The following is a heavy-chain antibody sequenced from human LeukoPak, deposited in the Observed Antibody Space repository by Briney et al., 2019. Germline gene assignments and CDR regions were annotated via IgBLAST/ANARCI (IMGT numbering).Heavy chain of an antibody. CDR2: TWDDGSNK. V-gene: IGHV3-33*01. CDR3: ARDHCSSTSCYVWSY. CDR1: GFTFSSYG. J-gene: IGHJ4*02. Sequence: GGSLRLSCAASGFTFSSYGMHWVCQAPGKGLEWVAITWDDGSNKYYADSVKGRFTISRDNSKNTLFLQMNNLRAEDTAVYYCARDHCSSTSCYVWSYWGQGTLVTVSS. D-gene: IGHD2-2*01.